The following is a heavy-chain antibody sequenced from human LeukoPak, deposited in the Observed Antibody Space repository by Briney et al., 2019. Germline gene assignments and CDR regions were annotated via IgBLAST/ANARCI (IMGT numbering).Heavy chain of an antibody. CDR1: GGSISSYY. CDR2: IYTSGST. V-gene: IGHV4-4*07. CDR3: ARGCSRCGGYYSYYYMDV. J-gene: IGHJ6*03. Sequence: SETLSLTCTVSGGSISSYYGIWIRQPAGKGLEWIGRIYTSGSTNYNPSLKSRVTMSVDTSKNQFSLKLSSVTAADTAVYYCARGCSRCGGYYSYYYMDVWGKGTTVTISS. D-gene: IGHD6-13*01.